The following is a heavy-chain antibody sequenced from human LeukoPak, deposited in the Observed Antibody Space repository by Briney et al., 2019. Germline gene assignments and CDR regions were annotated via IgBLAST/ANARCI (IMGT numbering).Heavy chain of an antibody. CDR1: GASISTYY. D-gene: IGHD2-8*01. Sequence: SETLSLTCTVSGASISTYYWSWIRQPPGTGLEWIGYIYNNLNTNYKPSLRSRVTISVDTSKNQFSLKLSSVTAADTAVYYCARHFSVYAITDIDYWCQGTLVTVSS. CDR3: ARHFSVYAITDIDY. V-gene: IGHV4-59*08. CDR2: IYNNLNT. J-gene: IGHJ4*02.